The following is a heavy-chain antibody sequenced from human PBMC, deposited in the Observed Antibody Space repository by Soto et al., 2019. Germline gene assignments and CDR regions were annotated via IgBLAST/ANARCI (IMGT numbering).Heavy chain of an antibody. CDR2: IMPVFATP. J-gene: IGHJ6*02. CDR3: ARDKARQQLGGNYYYILDV. CDR1: GGTFSTSA. V-gene: IGHV1-69*05. Sequence: QVQLVQSGAEVKKPGSSVKVSCKASGGTFSTSAISWVRQAPGQGLEWVGGIMPVFATPDYAQKFQGRVTXXXDXTTTTAYLELTSLRTDDTAVYYCARDKARQQLGGNYYYILDVWGQGTAIIVSS. D-gene: IGHD3-3*02.